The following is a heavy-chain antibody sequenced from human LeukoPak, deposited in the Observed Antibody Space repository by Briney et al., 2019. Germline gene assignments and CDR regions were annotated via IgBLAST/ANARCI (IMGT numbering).Heavy chain of an antibody. J-gene: IGHJ4*02. Sequence: ASVKVSCKASGYTFTSYGISWVRQAPGQGLEWMGWISAYNGNTNYAQKLQDRFTMITDTSTSTAYMELRSLRSDDTAVYYCARAAAGTPAALDYWGQGALVTVSS. V-gene: IGHV1-18*01. CDR3: ARAAAGTPAALDY. CDR2: ISAYNGNT. CDR1: GYTFTSYG. D-gene: IGHD6-13*01.